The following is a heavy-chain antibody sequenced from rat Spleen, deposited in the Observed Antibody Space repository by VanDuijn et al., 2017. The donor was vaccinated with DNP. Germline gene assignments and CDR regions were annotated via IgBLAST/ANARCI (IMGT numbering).Heavy chain of an antibody. CDR2: ISTSGGTT. CDR1: GFTFSNFG. D-gene: IGHD1-3*01. J-gene: IGHJ3*01. CDR3: TRPVFYYGYYEGWFAF. V-gene: IGHV5S13*01. Sequence: EVQLVESGGGLVQPGRSLRLSCAASGFTFSNFGMAWVRQAPTKGLEWVAFISTSGGTTYYRDSVKGRFTVSRDNAKITLYLQMDSLRSEDTATYDCTRPVFYYGYYEGWFAFWGQGTLVTVSS.